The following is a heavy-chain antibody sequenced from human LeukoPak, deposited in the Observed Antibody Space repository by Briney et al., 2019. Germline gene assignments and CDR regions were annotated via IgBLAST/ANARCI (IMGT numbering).Heavy chain of an antibody. J-gene: IGHJ4*02. CDR2: IYPGDSDT. CDR3: ASTDSHLSAPFDY. CDR1: GYSFTSYW. Sequence: GESLKISCKGSGYSFTSYWIGWVRQMPGKGLEWMGIIYPGDSDTRYSPSFQGQVAISADKSISTAYLQWSSLKASDTAMYYCASTDSHLSAPFDYWGQGTLVTVSS. D-gene: IGHD2/OR15-2a*01. V-gene: IGHV5-51*01.